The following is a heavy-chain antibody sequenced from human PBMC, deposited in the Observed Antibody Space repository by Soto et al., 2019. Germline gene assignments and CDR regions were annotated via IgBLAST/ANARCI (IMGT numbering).Heavy chain of an antibody. CDR2: FSSSGGNT. CDR3: AKKLGYSNSRGYYPGAFDY. J-gene: IGHJ4*02. Sequence: EVQLLESGGDLVQPGGSLRLSCAASGFTFGTYAMAWVRQAPGGGLEWVSAFSSSGGNTYYADSVKGRFTISRDNSKNTLYLQINSLRAEDTAVYYCAKKLGYSNSRGYYPGAFDYWGQGTPVTVSS. V-gene: IGHV3-23*01. CDR1: GFTFGTYA. D-gene: IGHD3-22*01.